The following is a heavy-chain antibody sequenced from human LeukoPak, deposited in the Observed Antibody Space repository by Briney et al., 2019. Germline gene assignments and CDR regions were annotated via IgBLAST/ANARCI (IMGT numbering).Heavy chain of an antibody. CDR1: GGSISSSSYY. CDR2: IYYSGST. D-gene: IGHD6-6*01. V-gene: IGHV4-39*01. J-gene: IGHJ4*02. CDR3: ARGLSIAARRGDFDY. Sequence: PSETLSLTCTVSGGSISSSSYYWGWIRQPPGKGLEWIGSIYYSGSTYYNPSLKSRVTISVDTSKNQFSLKLSSVTAADTAVYYCARGLSIAARRGDFDYWGQGTLVTVSS.